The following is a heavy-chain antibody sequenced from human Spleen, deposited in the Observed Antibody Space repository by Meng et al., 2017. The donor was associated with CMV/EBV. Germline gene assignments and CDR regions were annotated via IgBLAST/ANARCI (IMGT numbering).Heavy chain of an antibody. CDR2: IYSGGSST. CDR1: GFTFSSYA. Sequence: GESLKISCAASGFTFSSYAMSWVRQAPGKGLEWVSVIYSGGSSTYYADSVKGRFTISRDNSKNTLYLQMNSLRAEDTAVYYCAKVQKEGGYCDILTGYYSGYYYGMDVWGQGTTVTVSS. J-gene: IGHJ6*02. V-gene: IGHV3-23*03. D-gene: IGHD3-9*01. CDR3: AKVQKEGGYCDILTGYYSGYYYGMDV.